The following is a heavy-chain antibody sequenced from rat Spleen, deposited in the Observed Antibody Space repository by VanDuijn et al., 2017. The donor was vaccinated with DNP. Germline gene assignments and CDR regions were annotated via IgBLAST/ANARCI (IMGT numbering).Heavy chain of an antibody. CDR2: ITNGGDTT. V-gene: IGHV5S13*01. J-gene: IGHJ2*01. Sequence: EVQLVESGGGLVQPGRSLKLSCAGSGFTFRNYGMAWVRQAPTKGLEWVASITNGGDTTYYRDSVKGRFTVSRDDAKSILYLQMDSLRSEDTATYYCTRGGTYYFDYWGQGVMVTVSS. CDR1: GFTFRNYG. CDR3: TRGGTYYFDY.